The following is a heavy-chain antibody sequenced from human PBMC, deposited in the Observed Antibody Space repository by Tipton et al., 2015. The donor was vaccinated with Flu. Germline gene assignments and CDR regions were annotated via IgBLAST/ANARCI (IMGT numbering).Heavy chain of an antibody. V-gene: IGHV3-21*01. J-gene: IGHJ4*02. Sequence: SLRLSCVASGFTSSSYSMNWVRQAPGKGLDWVSSISSTGTYIYYGDSVKGRFTISRDDSKNSVILQMHSLRAEDTAVYYCARGGGYNPYYFDYWGQGTLVTVSS. D-gene: IGHD5-24*01. CDR2: ISSTGTYI. CDR1: GFTSSSYS. CDR3: ARGGGYNPYYFDY.